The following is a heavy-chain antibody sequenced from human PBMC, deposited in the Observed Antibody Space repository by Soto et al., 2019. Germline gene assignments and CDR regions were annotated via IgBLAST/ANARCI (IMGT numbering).Heavy chain of an antibody. J-gene: IGHJ4*01. V-gene: IGHV3-74*01. CDR1: GFAFETYA. CDR3: IKCKHIDEQ. CDR2: IDSDGGAT. Sequence: EVQLVESGGGLVQPGASLRLSCAASGFAFETYAMQWVRQTAGKGPEWVSRIDSDGGATAYADSVRGRFSISRDNAKNTLYLQMNSLRADDTAVYYCIKCKHIDEQWSEGTLVTVSS. D-gene: IGHD6-13*01.